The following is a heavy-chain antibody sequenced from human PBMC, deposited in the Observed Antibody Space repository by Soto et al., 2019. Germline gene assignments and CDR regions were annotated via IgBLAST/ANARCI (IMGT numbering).Heavy chain of an antibody. D-gene: IGHD4-4*01. CDR3: ARDNELMDYSNNFRYYYYGMDV. V-gene: IGHV3-30*03. CDR1: GFTFSSYG. CDR2: ISYDGSNK. Sequence: PGGSLRLSCAASGFTFSSYGMHWVRQAPGKGLEWVAVISYDGSNKYYADSVKGRFTISRDNSKNTLYLQMNSLRAEDTAVYYCARDNELMDYSNNFRYYYYGMDVWGQGTTVTVSS. J-gene: IGHJ6*02.